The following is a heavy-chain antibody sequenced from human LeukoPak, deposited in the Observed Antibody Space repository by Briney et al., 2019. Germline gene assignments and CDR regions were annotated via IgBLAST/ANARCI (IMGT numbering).Heavy chain of an antibody. CDR3: ARHVKGDWNRPKHFDY. D-gene: IGHD1-1*01. Sequence: SETLSLTCTVSGGSISSYYWSWIRQPPGKGLEWIGCIYYSGSTNYNPSLKSRVTISVDTSKNQFSLKLSSVTAADTAVYYCARHVKGDWNRPKHFDYWGQGTLVTVSS. V-gene: IGHV4-59*08. J-gene: IGHJ4*02. CDR1: GGSISSYY. CDR2: IYYSGST.